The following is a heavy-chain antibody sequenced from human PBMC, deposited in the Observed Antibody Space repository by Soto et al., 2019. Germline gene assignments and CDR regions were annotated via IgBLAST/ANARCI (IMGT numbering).Heavy chain of an antibody. D-gene: IGHD5-12*01. Sequence: EAQLLESGGELIQPGGSLRLSCAASGFTYSSHGMSWVRQAPGKGLEWIAGLSRGGGSTYYADSVKGWFTISRDNSKNPLDLIMNSLRVEDTALYYCARDGQYRTDGFDLWGQGTMVTVSS. CDR2: LSRGGGST. V-gene: IGHV3-23*01. CDR1: GFTYSSHG. CDR3: ARDGQYRTDGFDL. J-gene: IGHJ3*01.